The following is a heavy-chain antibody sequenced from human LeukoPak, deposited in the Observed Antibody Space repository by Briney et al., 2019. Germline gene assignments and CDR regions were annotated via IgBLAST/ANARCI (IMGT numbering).Heavy chain of an antibody. CDR1: GGTFSSYA. CDR2: IIPIFGTA. Sequence: ASVKVSCKASGGTFSSYAISWVRLAPGQGLEWMGGIIPIFGTANYAQKFQGRVTITTDESTSTAYMELSSLRSEDTAVYYCARDPEDDYSGVWFDPWGQGTLVTVSS. CDR3: ARDPEDDYSGVWFDP. D-gene: IGHD4-11*01. V-gene: IGHV1-69*05. J-gene: IGHJ5*02.